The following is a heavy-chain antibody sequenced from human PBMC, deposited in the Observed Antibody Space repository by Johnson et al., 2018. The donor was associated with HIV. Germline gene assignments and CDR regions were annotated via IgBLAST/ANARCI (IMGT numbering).Heavy chain of an antibody. J-gene: IGHJ3*02. V-gene: IGHV3-11*01. CDR1: GFTFSDYY. CDR2: ISSSSSTI. CDR3: ARVREWEGGEVGDAFDI. D-gene: IGHD1-26*01. Sequence: QMMLVESGGGLVKPGRSLRLSCAASGFTFSDYYMSWIRQAPGKGLEWVSYISSSSSTIYYADSVKGRFTISRDNAKNSLYLQMNSLRAEDTAVYYCARVREWEGGEVGDAFDIWGQGTMVTVSS.